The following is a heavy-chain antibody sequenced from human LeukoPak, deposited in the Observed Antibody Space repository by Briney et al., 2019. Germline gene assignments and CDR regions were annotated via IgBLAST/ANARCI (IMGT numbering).Heavy chain of an antibody. CDR2: INPTSGGT. V-gene: IGHV1-2*02. D-gene: IGHD3-10*01. CDR1: GYTFTGYY. CDR3: ARDHTDRGYAFDI. J-gene: IGHJ3*02. Sequence: SVKVSCKTSGYTFTGYYIQWVRQAPGQGLEWMGYINPTSGGTNYAQEFQGRVTMTRDTSISTAYMELSRLTSDDTAVYYCARDHTDRGYAFDIWGQGTMVTVSS.